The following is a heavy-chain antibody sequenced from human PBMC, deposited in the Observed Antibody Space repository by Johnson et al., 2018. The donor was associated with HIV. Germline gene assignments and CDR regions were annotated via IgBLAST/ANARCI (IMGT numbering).Heavy chain of an antibody. CDR2: ISYDGSNK. D-gene: IGHD2-15*01. CDR3: ARTGYCSGGSCYGDAFDI. V-gene: IGHV3-30-3*01. J-gene: IGHJ3*02. Sequence: QVKLVESGGGVVQPGRSLRLSCAASGFTFSSYAMHWVRQAPGKGLEWVAVISYDGSNKYYADSVKGRFTISRDNSKNTLYLQMNSLRAEDTAVYYCARTGYCSGGSCYGDAFDIWGQGTMVTVSS. CDR1: GFTFSSYA.